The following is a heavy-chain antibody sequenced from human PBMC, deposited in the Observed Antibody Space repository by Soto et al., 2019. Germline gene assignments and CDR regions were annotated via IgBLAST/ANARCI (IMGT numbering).Heavy chain of an antibody. D-gene: IGHD1-26*01. CDR3: ATGLLAIVGTTLPRDAFNI. CDR2: ISHDGSYK. J-gene: IGHJ3*02. CDR1: GFSFTTYV. V-gene: IGHV3-30*03. Sequence: QVQLVESGGGVVQPGRSLRLSCAASGFSFTTYVMHWVRQAPGKGLEWVAVISHDGSYKYYGDAVKGRFTISRDTSKNGVYLDMNSLRPEDTAVYYCATGLLAIVGTTLPRDAFNIWGQGTMVTVSS.